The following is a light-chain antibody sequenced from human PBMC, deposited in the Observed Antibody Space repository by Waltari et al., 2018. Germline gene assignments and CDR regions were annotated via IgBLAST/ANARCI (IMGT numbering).Light chain of an antibody. CDR3: HQGSSSFT. Sequence: EIVLTQSPEFQSVTPKEKVTITCRASQSIGTSLHWYQQKPDQPPKLLIKYVSQSLSGVPSRFSGSGSGTDFTLTINSPEAEDAATYYCHQGSSSFTFGQGTKLEIK. CDR1: QSIGTS. J-gene: IGKJ2*01. V-gene: IGKV6-21*01. CDR2: YVS.